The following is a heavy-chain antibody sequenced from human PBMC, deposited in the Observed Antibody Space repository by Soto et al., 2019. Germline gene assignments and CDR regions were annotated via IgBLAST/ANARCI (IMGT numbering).Heavy chain of an antibody. D-gene: IGHD4-17*01. Sequence: SETLSLTCAVYGGSFSGYYWSWIRQPPGKGLEWIGEINHSGSTNYNPSLKSRVTISVDTSKNQFSLKLSSVTAADTAVYYCARVTVTTHHYYYYYGMDVWGQGTTVIVSS. J-gene: IGHJ6*02. CDR1: GGSFSGYY. CDR2: INHSGST. CDR3: ARVTVTTHHYYYYYGMDV. V-gene: IGHV4-34*01.